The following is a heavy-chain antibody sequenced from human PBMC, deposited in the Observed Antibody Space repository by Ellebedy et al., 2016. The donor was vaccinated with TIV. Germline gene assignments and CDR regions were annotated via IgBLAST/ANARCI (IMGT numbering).Heavy chain of an antibody. CDR1: GFTFSSYW. V-gene: IGHV3-7*01. Sequence: GESLKISXAASGFTFSSYWMQWVRQAPGKGLEWVANIKQDGSAKYYVDSVKGRFTISRDNAKNSVYLQMNNRRAEDTAVYYCARRYMDVWGKGTTVTVSS. CDR3: ARRYMDV. CDR2: IKQDGSAK. J-gene: IGHJ6*03.